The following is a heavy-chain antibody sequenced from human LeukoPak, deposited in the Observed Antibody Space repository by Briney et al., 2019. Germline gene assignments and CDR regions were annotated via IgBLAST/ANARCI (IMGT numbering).Heavy chain of an antibody. Sequence: GGSLRLSCAASGFTFSSYSMNWVRQAPGKGLEWVSRINSDGSSTSYADSVKGRFTISRDNAKNTLYLQMNSLRAEDTAVYYCARAVGRYCSSTSCLAVWGQGTTVTVSS. V-gene: IGHV3-74*01. J-gene: IGHJ6*02. D-gene: IGHD2-2*01. CDR2: INSDGSST. CDR3: ARAVGRYCSSTSCLAV. CDR1: GFTFSSYS.